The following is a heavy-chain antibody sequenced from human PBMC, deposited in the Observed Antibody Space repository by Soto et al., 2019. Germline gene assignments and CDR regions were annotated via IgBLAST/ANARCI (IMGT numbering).Heavy chain of an antibody. CDR3: ARGGSYYGSGTSLDDY. V-gene: IGHV1-18*01. CDR2: ISAYNGNT. D-gene: IGHD3-10*01. J-gene: IGHJ4*02. Sequence: ASVKVSCKASGYTFTSYGISWVRQAPGQGLEWMGWISAYNGNTNYAQKLQGRVTMTTDTSTSTAYMELRSLRSDDTAVYYCARGGSYYGSGTSLDDYWGQGTLVTVSS. CDR1: GYTFTSYG.